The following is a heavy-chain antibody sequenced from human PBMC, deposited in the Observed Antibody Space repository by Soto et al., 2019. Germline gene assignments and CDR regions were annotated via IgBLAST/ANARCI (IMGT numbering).Heavy chain of an antibody. CDR3: ARVSYYGSGCYYSRNYCGMDF. D-gene: IGHD3-10*01. V-gene: IGHV1-69*13. CDR2: IIPIFGTA. Sequence: GASVKVSCKASGGTFSSYAISCVRQAPGQGLEWMGGIIPIFGTANYAQKFQGRVTITADESTSTAYMELSSLRSEDTAVYYCARVSYYGSGCYYSRNYCGMDFWGQGTSVTVSS. CDR1: GGTFSSYA. J-gene: IGHJ6*02.